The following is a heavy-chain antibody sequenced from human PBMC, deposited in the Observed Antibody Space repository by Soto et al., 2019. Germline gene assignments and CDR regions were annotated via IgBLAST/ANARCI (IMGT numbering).Heavy chain of an antibody. J-gene: IGHJ5*02. D-gene: IGHD6-25*01. Sequence: ASVKVSCKASGYTFTSYDINWVRQATGQGLEWMGWMNPNSGNTGYAQKFQGRVTMTRNTSISTAYMELSSLRSEDTAVYYCARMGSAGGWFDPWGQGTLVTVSS. CDR3: ARMGSAGGWFDP. CDR1: GYTFTSYD. CDR2: MNPNSGNT. V-gene: IGHV1-8*01.